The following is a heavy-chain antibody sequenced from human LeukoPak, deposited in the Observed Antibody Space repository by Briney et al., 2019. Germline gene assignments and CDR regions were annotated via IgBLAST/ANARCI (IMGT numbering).Heavy chain of an antibody. CDR2: INPNSGGT. D-gene: IGHD6-19*01. CDR1: GYTFTGYY. J-gene: IGHJ5*02. Sequence: ASVKVSCKASGYTFTGYYMHWVRQAPGQGLEWMGWINPNSGGTNYAQKFQGRVTMTRDTSISTAYMELSSLRSEDTAVYYCARGSGWYDEGNWFDPWGQGTLVTVSS. CDR3: ARGSGWYDEGNWFDP. V-gene: IGHV1-2*02.